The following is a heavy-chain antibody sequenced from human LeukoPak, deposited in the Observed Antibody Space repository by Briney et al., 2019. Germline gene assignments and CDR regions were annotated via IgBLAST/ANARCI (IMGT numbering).Heavy chain of an antibody. V-gene: IGHV3-30-3*01. CDR2: ISYDGSNK. CDR1: GFTFSSYA. Sequence: GGSLRLSCAASGFTFSSYAMHWVRQAPGKGLEWVAVISYDGSNKYYADSVKGRFTISRDNSKNTLYLQMNSLRAEDTAVYYCATPLGVGYWGQGTLVTVSS. CDR3: ATPLGVGY. J-gene: IGHJ4*02. D-gene: IGHD3-16*01.